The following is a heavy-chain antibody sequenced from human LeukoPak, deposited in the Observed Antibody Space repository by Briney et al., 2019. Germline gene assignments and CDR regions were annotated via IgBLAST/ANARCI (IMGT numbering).Heavy chain of an antibody. Sequence: ASVKVSCKTSGYSFTNNGISWVRQAPGQGLEWMEWINGYNGKTNYARKLRDRVTLTIDTSTSTAYMELRTLRSDDTAVYYCAREYRDYYDSSGNYLDYWGQGTLVTVSS. D-gene: IGHD3-22*01. V-gene: IGHV1-18*01. J-gene: IGHJ4*02. CDR3: AREYRDYYDSSGNYLDY. CDR1: GYSFTNNG. CDR2: INGYNGKT.